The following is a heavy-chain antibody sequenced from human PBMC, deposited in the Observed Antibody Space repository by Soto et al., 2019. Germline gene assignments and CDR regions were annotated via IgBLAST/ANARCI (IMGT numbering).Heavy chain of an antibody. Sequence: PSETLSLTCTLSGGSISGFYWSWVRQPPEKKLEWIGYIYYNGTTKYNPSLESRVTISVDTSKNQFSLKLSSVTAADTAVYYCAKGGGRTSSFYYYWGQGALVTVSS. D-gene: IGHD3-22*01. CDR3: AKGGGRTSSFYYY. CDR2: IYYNGTT. J-gene: IGHJ4*02. CDR1: GGSISGFY. V-gene: IGHV4-59*01.